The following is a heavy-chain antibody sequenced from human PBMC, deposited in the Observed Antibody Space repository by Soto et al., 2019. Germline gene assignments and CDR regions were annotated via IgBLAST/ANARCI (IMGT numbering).Heavy chain of an antibody. CDR3: ATGSHGDYDSSGYYSLDY. J-gene: IGHJ4*02. Sequence: GASVKVSCKVSGYTLTELSMHWVRQAPGKGLEWMGGFDPEDGETIYAQKFQGRVTMTEDTSTDTAYMELSSLRSEDTAVYYCATGSHGDYDSSGYYSLDYWGQATRVTGSS. V-gene: IGHV1-24*01. CDR2: FDPEDGET. D-gene: IGHD3-22*01. CDR1: GYTLTELS.